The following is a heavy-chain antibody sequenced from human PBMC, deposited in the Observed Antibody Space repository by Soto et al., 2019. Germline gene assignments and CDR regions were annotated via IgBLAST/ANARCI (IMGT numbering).Heavy chain of an antibody. CDR1: GGTFSSYA. J-gene: IGHJ3*02. V-gene: IGHV1-69*13. CDR2: IIPIFGTA. CDR3: ARPSRDGYNRGYAAFDI. D-gene: IGHD5-12*01. Sequence: GASVKVSCKASGGTFSSYAISWVRQAPGQGLEWMGGIIPIFGTANYAQKFQGRVTITADESTSTAYMELSSLRSEDTAVYYCARPSRDGYNRGYAAFDIWGQGTMVTVSS.